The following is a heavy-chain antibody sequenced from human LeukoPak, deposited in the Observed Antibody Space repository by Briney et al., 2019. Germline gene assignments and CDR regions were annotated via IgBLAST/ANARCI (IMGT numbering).Heavy chain of an antibody. D-gene: IGHD2-2*01. CDR1: GYTFTSYY. J-gene: IGHJ3*02. CDR3: ARDIVVVPAAIAPHDAFDI. V-gene: IGHV1-46*01. Sequence: GASVKVSCKASGYTFTSYYMHWVRQAPGQGLEWMGIINPSGGSTSYAQKFQGRVTMTRDTSTSTVYMELSSLRSEDTAVHYCARDIVVVPAAIAPHDAFDIWGQGTMVTVSS. CDR2: INPSGGST.